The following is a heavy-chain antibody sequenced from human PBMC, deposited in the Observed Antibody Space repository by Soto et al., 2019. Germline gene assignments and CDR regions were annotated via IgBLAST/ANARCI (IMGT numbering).Heavy chain of an antibody. V-gene: IGHV4-59*08. CDR2: IYYSGST. D-gene: IGHD2-15*01. CDR3: ESIEGVHSVSAVLLNRSSDL. Sequence: RIIQPPGKGLEWIGYIYYSGSTNYNPSLKSRVTISVATSKTQFSLKLSSVTAADTSVHSGESIEGVHSVSAVLLNRSSDL. J-gene: IGHJ2*01.